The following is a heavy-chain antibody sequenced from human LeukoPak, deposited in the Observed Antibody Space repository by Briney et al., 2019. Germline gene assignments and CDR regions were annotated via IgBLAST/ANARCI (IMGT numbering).Heavy chain of an antibody. V-gene: IGHV3-66*02. Sequence: PGGSLRLSCAASGFTVSSNSMSWVRQAPGKGLEWVSVIYSGGSTYYADSVKGRFTNSRDNSKNTLYLQMNSLRAEDTAVYYCARDRYCSSTSCSNFDYWGQGTLVTVSS. CDR3: ARDRYCSSTSCSNFDY. CDR2: IYSGGST. J-gene: IGHJ4*02. D-gene: IGHD2-2*01. CDR1: GFTVSSNS.